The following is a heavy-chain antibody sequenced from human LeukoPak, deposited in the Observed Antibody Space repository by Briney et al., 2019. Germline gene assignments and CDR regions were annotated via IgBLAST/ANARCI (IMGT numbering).Heavy chain of an antibody. V-gene: IGHV4-61*08. CDR1: GGSISSGGYS. D-gene: IGHD3-22*01. J-gene: IGHJ4*02. CDR2: IYYSGST. CDR3: ATGDDSSGYYSFDY. Sequence: SETLSLTCAVSGGSISSGGYSWSWIRQPPGKGLEWIGYIYYSGSTNYNPSLKSRVTISVDTSKNQFSLKLSSVTAADTAVYYCATGDDSSGYYSFDYWGQGTLVTVSS.